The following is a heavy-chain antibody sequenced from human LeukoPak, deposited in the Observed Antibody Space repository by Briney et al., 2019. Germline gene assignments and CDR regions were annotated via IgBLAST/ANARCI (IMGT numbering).Heavy chain of an antibody. CDR2: IKQDGSEN. J-gene: IGHJ6*03. Sequence: GGSVTLSCAASGFTCRTYWMSWVRQAPGKGLEWVANIKQDGSENYSVDSVKGRFTISRENAKNSLYLQMNSLRAEDTAVYYCARDRRLDYYYYMDVWGKGTTVTVSS. CDR1: GFTCRTYW. CDR3: ARDRRLDYYYYMDV. V-gene: IGHV3-7*01.